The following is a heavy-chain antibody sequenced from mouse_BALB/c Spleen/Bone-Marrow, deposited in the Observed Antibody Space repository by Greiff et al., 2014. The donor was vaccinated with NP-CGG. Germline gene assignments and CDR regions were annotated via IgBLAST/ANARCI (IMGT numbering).Heavy chain of an antibody. CDR1: SYTFTDHA. J-gene: IGHJ2*01. CDR2: ISPGTGSI. Sequence: QVQLKESDAELVKPGASVKISCKASSYTFTDHAIHWVKQKPEQGLERIGYISPGTGSIKYNEKFKDKVTLTADKSSSTAYMQLNSLTSEDSTVYFCNYYGNTFDYWGQGTTLTVSS. CDR3: NYYGNTFDY. D-gene: IGHD1-1*01. V-gene: IGHV1S53*02.